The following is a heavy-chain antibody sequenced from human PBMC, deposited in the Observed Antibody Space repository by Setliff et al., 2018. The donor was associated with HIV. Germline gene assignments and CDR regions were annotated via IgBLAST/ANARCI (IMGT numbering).Heavy chain of an antibody. V-gene: IGHV7-4-1*02. CDR1: GYTFSSYG. D-gene: IGHD6-13*01. CDR2: INTETGKP. Sequence: ASVKVSCKASGYTFSSYGISWVRQAPGQGLEWMGWINTETGKPMYAQGFTGRFVFSLDTSVSTAYLQINSLKAEDTAMYYCARVGSSWSTFDYWGQGALVTVSS. CDR3: ARVGSSWSTFDY. J-gene: IGHJ4*02.